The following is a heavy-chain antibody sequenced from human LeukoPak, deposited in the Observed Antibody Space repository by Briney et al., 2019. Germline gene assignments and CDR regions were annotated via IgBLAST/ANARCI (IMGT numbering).Heavy chain of an antibody. CDR2: IYYSGST. CDR1: GGSFSTYY. Sequence: PSETLSLTCTVSGGSFSTYYWSWIRQPPGKGLEWIGYIYYSGSTNYNPSLKSRVTISVDTSKNQFSLKLSSVTAADTAVYYCARSPNNRWELVAFDIWGQGTMVTVSS. CDR3: ARSPNNRWELVAFDI. J-gene: IGHJ3*02. V-gene: IGHV4-59*01. D-gene: IGHD1-26*01.